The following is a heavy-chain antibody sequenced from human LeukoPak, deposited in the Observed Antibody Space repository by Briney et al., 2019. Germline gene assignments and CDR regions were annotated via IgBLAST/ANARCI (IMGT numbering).Heavy chain of an antibody. CDR1: GYSFSNYW. CDR2: IYPGDSDT. V-gene: IGHV5-51*01. CDR3: ARAPTSVSNPYYFDY. J-gene: IGHJ4*02. D-gene: IGHD4-11*01. Sequence: GESLKISCKASGYSFSNYWIGWVRQMPGKGLEWMGIIYPGDSDTRYSPSFQGQVTISADKSITTGYLQWSSLKASDTAMYYCARAPTSVSNPYYFDYGGQGALVTVSS.